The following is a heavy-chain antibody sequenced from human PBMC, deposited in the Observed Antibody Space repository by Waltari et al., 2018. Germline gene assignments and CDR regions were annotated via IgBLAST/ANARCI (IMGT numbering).Heavy chain of an antibody. CDR3: ARTHKMDWYFDL. V-gene: IGHV2-70*04. CDR1: GFSLSTTGVR. Sequence: QVTLKESGPVLVKPTQTLTLTCSLSGFSLSTTGVRVSWIRQPPGKALEWLARIDWEDNKVYSTSLKTRLTISKDTSKNQVVLTMTNMDPVDTGTYYCARTHKMDWYFDLWGRGTLVTVSS. D-gene: IGHD2-8*01. CDR2: IDWEDNK. J-gene: IGHJ2*01.